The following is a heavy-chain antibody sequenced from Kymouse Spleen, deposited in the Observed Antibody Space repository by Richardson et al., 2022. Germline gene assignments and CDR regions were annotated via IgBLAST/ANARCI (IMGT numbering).Heavy chain of an antibody. CDR2: ISSSSSYI. V-gene: IGHV3-21*03. J-gene: IGHJ6*02. Sequence: EVQLVESGGGLVKPGGSLRLSCAASGFTFSSYSMNWVRQAPGKGLEWVSSISSSSSYIYYADSVKGRFTISRDNAKNSLYLQMNSLRAEDTAVYYCAREEEQQLVLYYYYYGMDVWGQGTTVTVSS. D-gene: IGHD6-13*01. CDR3: AREEEQQLVLYYYYYGMDV. CDR1: GFTFSSYS.